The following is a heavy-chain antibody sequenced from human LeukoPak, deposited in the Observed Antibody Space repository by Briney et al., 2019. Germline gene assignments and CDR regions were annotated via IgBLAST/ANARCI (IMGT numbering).Heavy chain of an antibody. D-gene: IGHD6-13*01. Sequence: GGSLRLSCAASGFTFNNYAMTWVRQAPGKGLEWVSAISGSGGTTLYADSVKGRFTISRDNSKSTLYLQMNSLRAEDTAVYYCAKGGGSWSYYFDYWGQGTLVTVSS. CDR3: AKGGGSWSYYFDY. CDR1: GFTFNNYA. J-gene: IGHJ4*02. CDR2: ISGSGGTT. V-gene: IGHV3-23*01.